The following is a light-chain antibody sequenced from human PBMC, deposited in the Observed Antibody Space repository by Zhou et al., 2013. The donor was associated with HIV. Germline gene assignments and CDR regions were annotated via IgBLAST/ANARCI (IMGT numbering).Light chain of an antibody. CDR1: QTVSSSY. Sequence: EIVLTQSPGTLSLSPGERATLSCRASQTVSSSYLAWYQQKPGQAPRLLISGASSRATGIPDRFSGSGSGTDFTLTISRLDPEDFAVYYCQQRRNWPVTFGQGTKLEI. CDR3: QQRRNWPVT. CDR2: GAS. V-gene: IGKV3D-20*02. J-gene: IGKJ2*01.